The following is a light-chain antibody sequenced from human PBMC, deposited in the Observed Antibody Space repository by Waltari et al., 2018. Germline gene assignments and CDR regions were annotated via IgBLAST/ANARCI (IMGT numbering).Light chain of an antibody. CDR3: QQYESDAPFT. Sequence: DIQMTQSPYTLSASVGDRFTITCQASQNINSWLAWYQQKPGKAPKLLIYKASSLESGVPSRFSGSGSGTEFTLTISSLQPDDLATYYCQQYESDAPFTFGPGTKVDIK. V-gene: IGKV1-5*03. CDR2: KAS. J-gene: IGKJ3*01. CDR1: QNINSW.